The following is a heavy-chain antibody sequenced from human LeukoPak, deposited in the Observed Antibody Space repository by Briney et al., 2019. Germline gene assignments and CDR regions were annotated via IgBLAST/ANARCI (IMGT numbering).Heavy chain of an antibody. D-gene: IGHD3-22*01. V-gene: IGHV4-4*07. Sequence: SETLSLTCTVSGGSISSFYWIWIRQPAEKGLEWIGRIYATGGTNYNPSLKSRVTISVDKSKNQFSLKLNFVTAADTAVYYCASGPSGSSGYSIDYWGQGTLVTVSS. CDR1: GGSISSFY. J-gene: IGHJ4*02. CDR3: ASGPSGSSGYSIDY. CDR2: IYATGGT.